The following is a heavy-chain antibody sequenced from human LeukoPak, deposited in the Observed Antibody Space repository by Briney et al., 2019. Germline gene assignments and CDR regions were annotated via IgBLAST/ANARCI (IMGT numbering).Heavy chain of an antibody. J-gene: IGHJ6*02. Sequence: PSGALSLTCTVSGGSISSYYWSWIRQPPGKGLEWIGYIYYSGSTNYNPSLKSRVTISVDTSKNQFSLKLSSVTAADTAVYYCARDARGAPYYYYGMDVWGQGTTVTVSS. CDR3: ARDARGAPYYYYGMDV. D-gene: IGHD3-10*01. CDR2: IYYSGST. V-gene: IGHV4-59*01. CDR1: GGSISSYY.